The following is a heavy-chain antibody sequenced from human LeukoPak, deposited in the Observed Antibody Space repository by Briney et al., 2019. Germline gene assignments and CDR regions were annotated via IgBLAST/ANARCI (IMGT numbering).Heavy chain of an antibody. Sequence: GASVKGSCKASGYTFTSYDINWVRQATGQGLEWMGWMNPNSGNTGYAQKFQGRVTMTRNTSISTAYMELSSLRSEDTAVYYCARGRYSYGKHYYYYGMDVWGQGTTVTVSS. CDR1: GYTFTSYD. J-gene: IGHJ6*02. CDR2: MNPNSGNT. D-gene: IGHD5-18*01. V-gene: IGHV1-8*01. CDR3: ARGRYSYGKHYYYYGMDV.